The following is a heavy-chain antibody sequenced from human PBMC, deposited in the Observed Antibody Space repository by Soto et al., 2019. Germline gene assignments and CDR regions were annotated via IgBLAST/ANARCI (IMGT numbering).Heavy chain of an antibody. CDR1: GGTFSSYA. Sequence: QVQLVQSGAEVKKPGSSVKVSCKASGGTFSSYAISWVRQAPGQGLEWMGGIIPIFGTANYAQKFQGRVTITADKYTRTADMELSSLRAEDTAVYYCARDWDYGMDVWGQGTTVTVSS. D-gene: IGHD3-16*01. J-gene: IGHJ6*02. V-gene: IGHV1-69*06. CDR3: ARDWDYGMDV. CDR2: IIPIFGTA.